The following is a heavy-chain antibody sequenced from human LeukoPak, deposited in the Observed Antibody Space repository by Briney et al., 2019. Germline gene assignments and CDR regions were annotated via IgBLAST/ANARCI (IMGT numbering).Heavy chain of an antibody. CDR3: ARVRYCSSTSCYIYFEY. J-gene: IGHJ4*02. Sequence: GGSPRLSCVASGFTFSSYWMHWVRQATGKGLVWVLHLNIDGSSTDYADSVKGRFTISRDNAKNTLYLQLNSLRAEDTAVYYCARVRYCSSTSCYIYFEYWGQGTLVTVSS. CDR2: LNIDGSST. D-gene: IGHD2-2*02. CDR1: GFTFSSYW. V-gene: IGHV3-74*01.